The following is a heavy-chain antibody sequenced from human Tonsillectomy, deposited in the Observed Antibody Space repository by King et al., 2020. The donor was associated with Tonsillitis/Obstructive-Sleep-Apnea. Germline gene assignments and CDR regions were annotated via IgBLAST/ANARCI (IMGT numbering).Heavy chain of an antibody. CDR1: GFTFSSCA. CDR3: VKENRGNYYYFDS. V-gene: IGHV3-64D*06. Sequence: VQLVESGGGLVQPGGSLRLSCSASGFTFSSCAMHWVRQAPGKGLEYVSTISDNGITTYYADSVKGRFTISRDNSKSTLYLQMRSLRAEDTAVYYCVKENRGNYYYFDSWGQGTLVTVSS. D-gene: IGHD4-23*01. CDR2: ISDNGITT. J-gene: IGHJ4*02.